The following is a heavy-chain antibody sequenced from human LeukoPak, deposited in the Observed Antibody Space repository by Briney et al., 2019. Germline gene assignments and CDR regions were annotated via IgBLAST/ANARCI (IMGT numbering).Heavy chain of an antibody. CDR2: ISWNSGSI. V-gene: IGHV3-23*01. CDR1: GFTFSSYW. CDR3: AKTAPSFRDYYYYYMDV. J-gene: IGHJ6*03. Sequence: GGSLRLSCAASGFTFSSYWMSWVRQAPGKGLEWVSGISWNSGSIGYADSVKGRFTISRDNSKNTLYLQMNSLRAEDTAVYYCAKTAPSFRDYYYYYMDVWGKGTTVTVSS.